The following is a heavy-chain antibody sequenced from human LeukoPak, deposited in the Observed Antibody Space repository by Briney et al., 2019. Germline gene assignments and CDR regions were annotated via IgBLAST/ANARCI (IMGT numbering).Heavy chain of an antibody. CDR1: GGSFSGYY. D-gene: IGHD3-10*01. V-gene: IGHV4-34*01. CDR2: INHSGST. J-gene: IGHJ6*03. CDR3: ARPPPGVRGVYQYYYYYMDV. Sequence: SETLSLTCAVYGGSFSGYYWSWIRQPPGKGLEWIGEINHSGSTNYNPSLKSRVTISVVTSKNQFSLKLSSVTAADTAVYYCARPPPGVRGVYQYYYYYMDVWGKGTTVTISS.